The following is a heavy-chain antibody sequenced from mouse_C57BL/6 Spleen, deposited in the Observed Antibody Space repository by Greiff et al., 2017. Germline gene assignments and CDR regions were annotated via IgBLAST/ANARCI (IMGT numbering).Heavy chain of an antibody. J-gene: IGHJ2*01. CDR2: IDPSDSYT. CDR1: GYTFTSYW. V-gene: IGHV1-59*01. CDR3: ARWRTTTVVGDY. Sequence: QVQLQQPGAELVRPGTSVKLSCKASGYTFTSYWMHWVKQRPGQGLEWIGVIDPSDSYTNYNQKFKGKATLTVDTSSSAAYLQLSSLTSEDSAVYYCARWRTTTVVGDYWGQGTTLTVSS. D-gene: IGHD1-1*01.